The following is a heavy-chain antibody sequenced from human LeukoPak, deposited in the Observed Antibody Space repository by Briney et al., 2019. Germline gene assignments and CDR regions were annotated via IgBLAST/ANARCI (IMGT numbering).Heavy chain of an antibody. Sequence: PGGSLRLSCAASGFTFSNAWMNWVRQAPGKGLEWVGRIKSKTDGGTTDYAAPVKGRFTISRDDSKNTLYLQMNSLKTEDTAVYYCTTADRGDYGNLFSILDYWGQGTLVTVSS. V-gene: IGHV3-15*07. CDR1: GFTFSNAW. J-gene: IGHJ4*02. D-gene: IGHD4-17*01. CDR2: IKSKTDGGTT. CDR3: TTADRGDYGNLFSILDY.